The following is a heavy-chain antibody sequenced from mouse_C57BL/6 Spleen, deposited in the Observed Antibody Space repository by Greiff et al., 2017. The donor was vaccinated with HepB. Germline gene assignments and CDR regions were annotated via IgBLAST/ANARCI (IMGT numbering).Heavy chain of an antibody. CDR2: IYYSGTI. CDR3: AREGPYYGSSYEWYFDV. V-gene: IGHV3-5*01. CDR1: GISITTGNYR. D-gene: IGHD1-1*01. J-gene: IGHJ1*03. Sequence: VQLKESGPGLVKPSQTVFLTCTVTGISITTGNYRWSWIRQFPGNKLEWIGYIYYSGTITYNPSLTSRTTITRDTPKNQFFLEMNSLTAEDTATYYCAREGPYYGSSYEWYFDVWGTGTTVTVSS.